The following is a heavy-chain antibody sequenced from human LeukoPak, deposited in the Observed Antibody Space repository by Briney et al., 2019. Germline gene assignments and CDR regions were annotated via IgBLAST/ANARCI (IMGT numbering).Heavy chain of an antibody. J-gene: IGHJ4*02. CDR3: ARGITGITAAGSE. CDR1: GGSISSGSYY. CDR2: IQPSGST. V-gene: IGHV4-61*09. Sequence: SQTLSLTCTVSGGSISSGSYYWSWIRQRQPAGNGLEWIGHIQPSGSTNYNPSFKSRITISVDTSKNHFSLKLSSVTAADTAVYYCARGITGITAAGSEWGQGTLVTVSS. D-gene: IGHD6-13*01.